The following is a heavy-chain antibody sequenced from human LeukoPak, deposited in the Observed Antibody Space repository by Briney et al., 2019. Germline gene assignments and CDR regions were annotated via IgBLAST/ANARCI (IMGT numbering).Heavy chain of an antibody. V-gene: IGHV4-39*06. CDR2: IYYSGST. D-gene: IGHD2-15*01. Sequence: SETLSLTCTVSGGSISSSSYYCDCIRQPPGKGLGWIGSIYYSGSTYYNPSLKSRVTISVDTSKIQFALKLSSVTAADTAVYYCARRSCSGGTCYESRGWFDSWGQGTLVTVSS. CDR1: GGSISSSSYY. CDR3: ARRSCSGGTCYESRGWFDS. J-gene: IGHJ5*01.